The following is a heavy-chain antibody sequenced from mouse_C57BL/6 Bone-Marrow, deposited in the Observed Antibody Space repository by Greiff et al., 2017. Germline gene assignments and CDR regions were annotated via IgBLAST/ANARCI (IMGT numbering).Heavy chain of an antibody. Sequence: QVQLQQSGAELARPGASVKLSCKASGYTFTSYGISWVKQRTGQGLEWIGEIYPRRGNTYYNEKFKGKATLTAYKSSSTAYMELRSLTSEYSAVYFCARYGYDGFAYWGQGTLVTVSA. CDR3: ARYGYDGFAY. CDR1: GYTFTSYG. CDR2: IYPRRGNT. J-gene: IGHJ3*01. D-gene: IGHD2-2*01. V-gene: IGHV1-81*01.